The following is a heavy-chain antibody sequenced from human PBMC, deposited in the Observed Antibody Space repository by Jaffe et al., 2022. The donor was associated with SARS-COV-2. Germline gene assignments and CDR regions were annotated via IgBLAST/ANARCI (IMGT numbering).Heavy chain of an antibody. J-gene: IGHJ4*02. CDR3: ARGGYSSSSYSNNY. CDR1: GFTFSSYS. V-gene: IGHV3-21*01. D-gene: IGHD6-6*01. CDR2: ISSGSSYI. Sequence: EVQLVESGGGLVKPGGSLRLSCAASGFTFSSYSMNWVRQAPGRGLEWVSSISSGSSYIYYADSVKGRFTISRDNAENSLYLQMNSLRAEDTAVYYCARGGYSSSSYSNNYWGQGTLVTVSS.